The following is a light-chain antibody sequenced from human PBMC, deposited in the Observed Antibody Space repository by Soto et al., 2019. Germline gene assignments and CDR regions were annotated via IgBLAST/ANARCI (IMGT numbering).Light chain of an antibody. Sequence: QSVLTQPPSVSGSPGQSVAISCTGTRSDDGSYNRGSWYQQPPAAAPKHMISWDSNRPPGVPNRFSCSIAGNTASLPASGLLAEDEADYCCNTYAGSSTYVFGAGTKVTVL. J-gene: IGLJ1*01. CDR2: WDS. CDR3: NTYAGSSTYV. CDR1: RSDDGSYNR. V-gene: IGLV2-18*03.